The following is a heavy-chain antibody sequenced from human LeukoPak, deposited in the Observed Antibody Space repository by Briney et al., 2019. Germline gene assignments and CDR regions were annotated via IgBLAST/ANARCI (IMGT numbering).Heavy chain of an antibody. CDR3: ARSASGIAVAGAYLYYYYGMDV. V-gene: IGHV3-21*01. CDR1: GFTFSSYS. J-gene: IGHJ6*02. Sequence: GGSLRLSCAASGFTFSSYSMNWVRQAPGKGLEWVSSISSSSSYIYYADSVKGRFTISRDNAKNSLYLQMNSLRAEDTAVYYCARSASGIAVAGAYLYYYYGMDVWGQGTTVTVFS. CDR2: ISSSSSYI. D-gene: IGHD6-19*01.